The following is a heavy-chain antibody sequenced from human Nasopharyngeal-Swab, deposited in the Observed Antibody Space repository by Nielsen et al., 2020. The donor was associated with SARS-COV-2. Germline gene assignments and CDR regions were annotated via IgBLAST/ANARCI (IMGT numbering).Heavy chain of an antibody. CDR2: IKQDGSDK. D-gene: IGHD3-16*01. CDR3: GEGGKLGALDI. CDR1: GLTFTNSW. Sequence: GESLKISCAASGLTFTNSWMSWVRQAPGKGLEWVANIKQDGSDKYYVDSVKGRFTISRDNAKNSLELQMNSLRVEDTVVYYCGEGGKLGALDIWGQGTMVTVSS. J-gene: IGHJ3*02. V-gene: IGHV3-7*01.